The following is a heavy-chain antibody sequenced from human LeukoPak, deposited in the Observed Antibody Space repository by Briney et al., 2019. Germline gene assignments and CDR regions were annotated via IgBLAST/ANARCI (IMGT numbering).Heavy chain of an antibody. J-gene: IGHJ4*02. CDR3: ARVGLAAAGTTYDY. V-gene: IGHV4-59*01. D-gene: IGHD6-13*01. CDR2: IYYSGST. Sequence: PSETLSLTCTVSGGSISTYYWSWIRQPPGKGLDWIGYIYYSGSTNYNPSLKSRVTISADTSKNQFSLKLSSVTAADTAIYYCARVGLAAAGTTYDYWGQGTLVTVSS. CDR1: GGSISTYY.